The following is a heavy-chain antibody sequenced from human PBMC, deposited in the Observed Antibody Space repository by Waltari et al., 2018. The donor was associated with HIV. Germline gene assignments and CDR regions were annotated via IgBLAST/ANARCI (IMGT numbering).Heavy chain of an antibody. CDR1: GFTFSSFG. CDR2: ISNDGSSK. D-gene: IGHD3-22*01. CDR3: ASPFYSDSTTYYYGLDY. Sequence: QVQLVESGGGVVQPGRSRRLSCAASGFTFSSFGMHWVRQAPGKGLGWVAVISNDGSSKYYADSVKGRFTISRDNSKNPLYLHMNSLRAEDTAVYYCASPFYSDSTTYYYGLDYWGQGTLVTVSS. J-gene: IGHJ4*02. V-gene: IGHV3-30-3*01.